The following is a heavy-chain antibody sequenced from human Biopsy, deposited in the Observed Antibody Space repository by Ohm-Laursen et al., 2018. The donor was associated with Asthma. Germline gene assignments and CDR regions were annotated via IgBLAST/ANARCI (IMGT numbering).Heavy chain of an antibody. CDR1: GGSINNFY. CDR3: ARGVDRVTGLLDHFDS. D-gene: IGHD2-21*02. J-gene: IGHJ4*02. Sequence: SDTLSLTCTVSGGSINNFYWSWIRPPPGKGLESTGHVYYSGSTNYNPSLKSRVTISIDASKNQFSLKLTSVTAADTAVYYCARGVDRVTGLLDHFDSWGQGTLVTVSS. V-gene: IGHV4-59*07. CDR2: VYYSGST.